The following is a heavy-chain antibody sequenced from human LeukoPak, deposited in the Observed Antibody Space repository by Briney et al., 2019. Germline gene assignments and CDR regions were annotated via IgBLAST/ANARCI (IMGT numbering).Heavy chain of an antibody. Sequence: GGSLRLSCAASGFTFSSYSMNWVRQAPGKGLEWVSYISSSSSTIYYADSVKGRFTISRDNAKNSLYLQMNSLRAEDTAVYYCARWEYYYGSGSYSLDYWGQGTLVTVSS. CDR3: ARWEYYYGSGSYSLDY. CDR2: ISSSSSTI. J-gene: IGHJ4*02. V-gene: IGHV3-48*04. CDR1: GFTFSSYS. D-gene: IGHD3-10*01.